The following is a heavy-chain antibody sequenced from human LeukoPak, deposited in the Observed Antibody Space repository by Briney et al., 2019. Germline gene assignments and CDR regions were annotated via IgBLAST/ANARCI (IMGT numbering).Heavy chain of an antibody. CDR3: ARLEMATTGGAFDI. J-gene: IGHJ3*02. CDR2: MNPNSGNT. V-gene: IGHV1-8*03. Sequence: ASVKVSCKASGGTFSSYTISWVRQAPGQGLEWMGWMNPNSGNTGYAQKFQGRVTITRNASISTAYMELSRLRSDDTAVYYCARLEMATTGGAFDIWGQGTMVTVSS. CDR1: GGTFSSYT. D-gene: IGHD5-24*01.